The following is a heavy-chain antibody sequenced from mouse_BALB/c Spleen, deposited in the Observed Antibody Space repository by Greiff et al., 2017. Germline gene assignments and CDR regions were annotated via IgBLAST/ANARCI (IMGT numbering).Heavy chain of an antibody. CDR2: IRNKANGYTT. J-gene: IGHJ3*01. D-gene: IGHD2-4*01. V-gene: IGHV7-3*02. CDR3: ARVMIYYDYDGGFAY. CDR1: GFTFTDYY. Sequence: EVHLVESGGGLVQPGGSLRLSCATSGFTFTDYYMSWVRQPPGKALEWLGFIRNKANGYTTEYSASVKGRFTISRDNSQSILYLQMNTLRAEDSATYYCARVMIYYDYDGGFAYWGQGTLVTVSA.